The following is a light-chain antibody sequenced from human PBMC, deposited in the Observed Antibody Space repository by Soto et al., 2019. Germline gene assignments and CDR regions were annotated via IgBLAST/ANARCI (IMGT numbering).Light chain of an antibody. CDR3: QQYNSYPFT. Sequence: DIQMNQSPSSLSASVGDSVTITCRASQGISNYLTWFQQKPGKAPKSLIHAASSFQSEFPSKCSRSGSATDFTLTITTLPTEDFATYYCQQYNSYPFTFGHRTKVYIK. V-gene: IGKV1-16*02. J-gene: IGKJ3*01. CDR2: AAS. CDR1: QGISNY.